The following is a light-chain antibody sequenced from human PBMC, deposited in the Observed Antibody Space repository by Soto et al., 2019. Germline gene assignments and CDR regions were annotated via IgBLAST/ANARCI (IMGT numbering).Light chain of an antibody. J-gene: IGLJ3*02. CDR3: CSYAGSSTLGV. Sequence: QSALTQPASVSGSPGQSITISCTGTSSDVGSYNHVSWYQQHPGKAPKLMIYEVSKRPSGVSNRFSGSKSGNTASLTISGLQAEDEADYYCCSYAGSSTLGVFGGGTKVTVL. CDR2: EVS. CDR1: SSDVGSYNH. V-gene: IGLV2-23*02.